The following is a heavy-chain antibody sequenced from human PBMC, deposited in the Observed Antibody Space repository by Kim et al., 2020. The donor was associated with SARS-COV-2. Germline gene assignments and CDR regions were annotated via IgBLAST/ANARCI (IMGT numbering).Heavy chain of an antibody. CDR1: GFTFSSYG. CDR2: ISYDGSNK. Sequence: GGSLRLSCAASGFTFSSYGMHWVRQAPGKGLEWVAVISYDGSNKYYADSVKGRFTISRDNSKNTLYLQMNSLRAEDTAVYYCAKDSSSVLLWFGAFDIWGQGTMVTVSS. CDR3: AKDSSSVLLWFGAFDI. J-gene: IGHJ3*02. V-gene: IGHV3-30*18. D-gene: IGHD3-10*01.